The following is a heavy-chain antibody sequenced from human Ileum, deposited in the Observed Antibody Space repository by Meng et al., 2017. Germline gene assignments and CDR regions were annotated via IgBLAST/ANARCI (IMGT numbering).Heavy chain of an antibody. D-gene: IGHD2-15*01. CDR1: GFTFDDYA. CDR2: ISWDGGST. V-gene: IGHV3-43D*03. Sequence: GESLKISCAASGFTFDDYAMHWVRQAPGKGLEWVSLISWDGGSTYYANSVKGRFTISRDNSKNSLYLQMNSLRAEDTALYYCVGIVVVVAATHVYWGQGTLVTVSS. J-gene: IGHJ4*02. CDR3: VGIVVVVAATHVY.